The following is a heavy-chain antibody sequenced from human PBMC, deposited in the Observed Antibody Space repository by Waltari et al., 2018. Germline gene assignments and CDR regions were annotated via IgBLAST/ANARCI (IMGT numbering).Heavy chain of an antibody. D-gene: IGHD3-10*01. CDR1: GFTFSDDS. V-gene: IGHV3-72*01. CDR3: ARGPLGFGSQYYGSGYYGMDV. J-gene: IGHJ6*04. Sequence: EVQLVESGGGLVQPGGSLRVSCAASGFTFSDDSMDWVRQAPGKGLGWVGRTRSKANSYTTEYAASVKGRFTISIDDSKNSLYLQMNSLKTEDTAVYYCARGPLGFGSQYYGSGYYGMDVWGKGTTVTVSS. CDR2: TRSKANSYTT.